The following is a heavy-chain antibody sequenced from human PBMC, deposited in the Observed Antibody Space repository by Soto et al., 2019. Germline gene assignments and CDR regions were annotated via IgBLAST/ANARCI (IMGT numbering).Heavy chain of an antibody. CDR2: MNPNSGNT. Sequence: QVQLVQSGAEVKKPGASVKVSCKASGYTFTSYDINWVRQATGQGLEWMGWMNPNSGNTGYAQKFQGRVTMTRNTSISTGYMELSSLRPEDTAVYYCAREALTRGGQDLMDVWGQGTTVPVSS. CDR1: GYTFTSYD. J-gene: IGHJ6*02. CDR3: AREALTRGGQDLMDV. V-gene: IGHV1-8*01. D-gene: IGHD4-4*01.